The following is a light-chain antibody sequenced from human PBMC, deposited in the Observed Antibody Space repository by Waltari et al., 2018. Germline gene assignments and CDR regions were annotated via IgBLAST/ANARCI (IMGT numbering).Light chain of an antibody. CDR2: AAS. J-gene: IGKJ3*01. CDR1: QSINTY. Sequence: DIQMTQSPSSLSASVGDSVTITCRASQSINTYLNWYQQKPGKAPELLIYAASSFQSGVPSAFSGSGSGADFTLTISSLQPEDFATYFCQQGHSPPFTFGPGTKVDIK. V-gene: IGKV1-39*01. CDR3: QQGHSPPFT.